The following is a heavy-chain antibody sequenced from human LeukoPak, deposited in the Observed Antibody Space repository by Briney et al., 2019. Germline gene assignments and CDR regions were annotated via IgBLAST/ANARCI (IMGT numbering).Heavy chain of an antibody. CDR3: ARTGYCSGATCFYYYSYYMDV. Sequence: PGGSLRLSCAASGFTFSDYYTTWIRQAPGKGLEWVSYISSSGTTKYYADSVKGRFTISRDNAKNSLYLQMNSLRAEDTAVYYCARTGYCSGATCFYYYSYYMDVWGKGTTVTVSS. CDR2: ISSSGTTK. V-gene: IGHV3-11*04. CDR1: GFTFSDYY. D-gene: IGHD2-15*01. J-gene: IGHJ6*03.